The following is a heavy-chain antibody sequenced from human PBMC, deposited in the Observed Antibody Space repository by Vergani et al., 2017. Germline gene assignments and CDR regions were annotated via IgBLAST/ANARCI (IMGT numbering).Heavy chain of an antibody. J-gene: IGHJ6*03. CDR1: GCSLSSGSYY. CDR2: IYNSGST. CDR3: ARASLRALVGYYYYMDV. V-gene: IGHV4-31*03. D-gene: IGHD3-16*02. Sequence: QVQLQESGPGLLKPSQTLSLTCTVSGCSLSSGSYYWSWVRQRPGKGLEWIGYIYNSGSTYYNPSLKSRVTISVDASKNQFSLKLSSVTAADTAVYFCARASLRALVGYYYYMDVWGKGKTVVVSS.